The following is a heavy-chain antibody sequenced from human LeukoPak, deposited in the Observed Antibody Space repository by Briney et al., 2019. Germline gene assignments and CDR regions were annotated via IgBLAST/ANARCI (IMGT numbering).Heavy chain of an antibody. D-gene: IGHD1-26*01. CDR3: ARVTSGSYSAPNLDC. CDR2: IYYSGST. J-gene: IGHJ4*02. V-gene: IGHV4-39*07. CDR1: GGSISSSSYY. Sequence: SETLSLTCTVSGGSISSSSYYWGWIRQPPGKGLEWIGSIYYSGSTYYNPSLKSRVTISVDTSKNQFSLKLSSVTAADTAVYYCARVTSGSYSAPNLDCWGQGTLVTVSS.